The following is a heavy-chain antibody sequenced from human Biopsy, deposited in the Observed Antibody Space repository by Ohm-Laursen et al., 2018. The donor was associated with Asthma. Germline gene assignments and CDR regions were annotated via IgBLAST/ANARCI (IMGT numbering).Heavy chain of an antibody. CDR2: MSSDGRQT. D-gene: IGHD2-15*01. V-gene: IGHV3-30*18. CDR1: GFSFNSYG. CDR3: AKAREDIVVVVAVSDS. J-gene: IGHJ4*02. Sequence: SLRLSCSASGFSFNSYGMHWVRQAPGKGLEWVAVMSSDGRQTYYADSVKGRFTISRDNSKNTLHLQMNSLRAEDTAVYYCAKAREDIVVVVAVSDSWGQGTLVTVSS.